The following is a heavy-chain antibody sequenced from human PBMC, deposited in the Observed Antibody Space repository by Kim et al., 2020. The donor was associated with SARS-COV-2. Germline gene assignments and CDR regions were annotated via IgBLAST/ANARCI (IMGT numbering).Heavy chain of an antibody. D-gene: IGHD3-10*01. V-gene: IGHV4-39*07. CDR2: IYYSGST. Sequence: SETLSLTCTVSGGSISSSSYYWGWIRQPPGKGLEWIGSIYYSGSTYYNPSLKSRVTISVDTSKNQFSLKLSSVTAADTAVYYCQGSGSITVYWGQGTLVTVSS. CDR3: QGSGSITVY. CDR1: GGSISSSSYY. J-gene: IGHJ4*02.